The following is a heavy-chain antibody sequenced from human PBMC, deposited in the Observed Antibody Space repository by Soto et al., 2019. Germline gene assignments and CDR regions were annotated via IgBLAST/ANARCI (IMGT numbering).Heavy chain of an antibody. D-gene: IGHD2-21*01. V-gene: IGHV1-69*06. CDR2: IIPIFGTA. Sequence: QVQLVQSGAEVKKPGSSVKVSCKASGGTFSSYAISWVRQAPGQGLEWMGGIIPIFGTANYAQKFQGRVTIISDKSTSTAYMKLSSMISEDAAVYYCATSPLSGDNGGMDVWGQGTTVTVSS. CDR1: GGTFSSYA. CDR3: ATSPLSGDNGGMDV. J-gene: IGHJ6*02.